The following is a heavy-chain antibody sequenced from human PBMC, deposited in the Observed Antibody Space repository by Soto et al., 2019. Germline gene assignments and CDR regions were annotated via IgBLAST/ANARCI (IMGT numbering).Heavy chain of an antibody. Sequence: SETLSLTCNVSGGSLSSNFYYWAWIRQPPGKGLEWIGSISYRGNTYYSPSLRSRFTMSVDTSNTQFSLNLSAVTAADSAVYYCARHAPDATGWYQTFDVWGQGSPVTVSS. J-gene: IGHJ4*02. CDR2: ISYRGNT. CDR3: ARHAPDATGWYQTFDV. CDR1: GGSLSSNFYY. V-gene: IGHV4-39*01. D-gene: IGHD6-19*01.